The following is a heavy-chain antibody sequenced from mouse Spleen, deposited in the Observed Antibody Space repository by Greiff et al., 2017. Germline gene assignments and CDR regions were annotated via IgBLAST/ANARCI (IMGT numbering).Heavy chain of an antibody. D-gene: IGHD3-2*01. CDR1: GYTFTDYE. V-gene: IGHV1-15*01. J-gene: IGHJ3*01. CDR3: TLRDSSGYVMFAY. Sequence: QVQLKQSGAELVRPGASVTLSCKASGYTFTDYEMHWVKQTPVHGLEWIGAIDPETGGTAYNQKFKGKAILTADKSSSTAYMELRSLTSEDSAVYYCTLRDSSGYVMFAYWGQGTLVTVSA. CDR2: IDPETGGT.